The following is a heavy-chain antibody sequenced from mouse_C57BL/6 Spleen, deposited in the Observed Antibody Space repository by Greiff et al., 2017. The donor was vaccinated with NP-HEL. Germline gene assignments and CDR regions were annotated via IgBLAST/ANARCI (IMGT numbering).Heavy chain of an antibody. CDR1: GYTFTSYW. D-gene: IGHD1-1*01. CDR2: IHPNSGST. CDR3: AREDYGSSYAMDY. Sequence: QVQLQQSGAELVKPGASVTLSCKASGYTFTSYWMHWVKQRPGQGLEWIGMIHPNSGSTNYNEKFKSKATLTVDKSSSTAYMQLSSLTSEDSAVYYCAREDYGSSYAMDYWGQGTSVTVSS. V-gene: IGHV1-64*01. J-gene: IGHJ4*01.